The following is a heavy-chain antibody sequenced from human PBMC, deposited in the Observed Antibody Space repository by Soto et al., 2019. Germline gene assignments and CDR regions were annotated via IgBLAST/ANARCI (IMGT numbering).Heavy chain of an antibody. Sequence: GGSLRLSCAASGFTFTNAWMTWVRQGPGKGLEWVGRIKSKSDGGTIDYAAPVKGRFTISRDDSKNTLYLQMNSLKTEDTAVYYCTTGSNLRPLAAFDIWGQGTVVTVSS. CDR3: TTGSNLRPLAAFDI. CDR2: IKSKSDGGTI. J-gene: IGHJ3*02. CDR1: GFTFTNAW. V-gene: IGHV3-15*01.